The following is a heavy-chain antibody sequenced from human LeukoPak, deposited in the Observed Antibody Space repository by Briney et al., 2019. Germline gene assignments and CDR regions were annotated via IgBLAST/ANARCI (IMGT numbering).Heavy chain of an antibody. CDR2: ISGSVGST. Sequence: GESLKISCAASGFTFSSYAMSWVRQAPGKGREWVSAISGSVGSTYYADSVKGRFTISRDNSKNTLYLHMNSLTAKPTAVYYCANVGARPWGQGTLVTVSS. D-gene: IGHD1-26*01. V-gene: IGHV3-23*01. CDR1: GFTFSSYA. J-gene: IGHJ5*02. CDR3: ANVGARP.